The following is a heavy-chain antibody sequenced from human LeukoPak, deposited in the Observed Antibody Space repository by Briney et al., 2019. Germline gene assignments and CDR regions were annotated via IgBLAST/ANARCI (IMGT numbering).Heavy chain of an antibody. D-gene: IGHD2-15*01. CDR1: GFPFSSYA. J-gene: IGHJ4*02. CDR3: ASEGRHCSGGSCYPSNFDY. V-gene: IGHV3-66*01. CDR2: IYSGGST. Sequence: GGSLSLSCAASGFPFSSYAMSWVRPAPGKGLEWVSVIYSGGSTYYADSVKGRFTISRDNSKNTLYLQMNSLRAEDTAVYYCASEGRHCSGGSCYPSNFDYWGQGTLVTVSS.